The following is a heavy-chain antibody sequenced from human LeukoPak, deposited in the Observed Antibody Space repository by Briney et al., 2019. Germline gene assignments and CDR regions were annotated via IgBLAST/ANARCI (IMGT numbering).Heavy chain of an antibody. CDR3: ARVWDTAVMDY. CDR1: GYTFTSYY. V-gene: IGHV1-46*01. J-gene: IGHJ4*02. CDR2: INPSGGST. Sequence: ASVKASCKASGYTFTSYYMHWVRQAPGQGLEWMGVINPSGGSTSYAQKFQGRVTMTRDTSTSTVYMELSSLRSEDTSVYYCARVWDTAVMDYWGQGTLVTVSS. D-gene: IGHD5-18*01.